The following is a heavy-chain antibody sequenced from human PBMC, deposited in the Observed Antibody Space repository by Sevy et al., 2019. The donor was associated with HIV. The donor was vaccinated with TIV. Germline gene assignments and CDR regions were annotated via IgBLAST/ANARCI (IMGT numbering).Heavy chain of an antibody. CDR3: TRDGVVAATGFDY. Sequence: GGSLRLSCTASGFTIGDYAMSWFRQAPGKGLEWVGFIRSKAYGGTTEYAASVKGRFTISRDDSKSIAYLQMNSLKTEDTAVYYCTRDGVVAATGFDYWGQGTLVTVSS. CDR2: IRSKAYGGTT. J-gene: IGHJ4*02. V-gene: IGHV3-49*03. CDR1: GFTIGDYA. D-gene: IGHD2-15*01.